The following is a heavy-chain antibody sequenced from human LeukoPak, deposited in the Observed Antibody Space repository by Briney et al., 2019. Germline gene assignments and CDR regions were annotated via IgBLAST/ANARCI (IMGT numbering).Heavy chain of an antibody. CDR3: ARSSVVASTGENYYYYMDV. J-gene: IGHJ6*03. V-gene: IGHV5-51*01. CDR1: GYSFTSYW. D-gene: IGHD2-15*01. Sequence: GESLKISCKGSGYSFTSYWIGWVRQVPGKGLEWMGIIYPSDSETRYSPSFQGQVTISADKSISTAYLQWSSLKASDTAMYYCARSSVVASTGENYYYYMDVWGKGTTVTVSS. CDR2: IYPSDSET.